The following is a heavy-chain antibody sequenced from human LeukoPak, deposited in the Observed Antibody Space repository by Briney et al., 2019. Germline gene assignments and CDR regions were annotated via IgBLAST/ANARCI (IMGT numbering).Heavy chain of an antibody. V-gene: IGHV4-38-2*02. CDR3: AKGPPRYFDWLLYFQH. J-gene: IGHJ1*01. CDR2: IYHSGST. Sequence: PSETLSLTCTVSGYSISSGYYWGWIRQPPGKGLEWIGSIYHSGSTYYNPSLKSRVTISVDTSKNQFSLKLSSVTAADTAVYYCAKGPPRYFDWLLYFQHWGQGTLVTVSS. D-gene: IGHD3-9*01. CDR1: GYSISSGYY.